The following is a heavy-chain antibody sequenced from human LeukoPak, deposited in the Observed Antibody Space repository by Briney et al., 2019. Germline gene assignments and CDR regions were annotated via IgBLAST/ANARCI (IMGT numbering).Heavy chain of an antibody. V-gene: IGHV4-59*01. CDR1: GGSISSYY. D-gene: IGHD1-26*01. Sequence: SETLSPTCTVSGGSISSYYWSWIRQPPGKGLEWVGNIYFSGSTNYNPSLKSRVTISVDTSKNQFSLKLSSVTAADTAVYYCAREAGSYPTNWFDPWGQGTLVTVSS. CDR2: IYFSGST. CDR3: AREAGSYPTNWFDP. J-gene: IGHJ5*02.